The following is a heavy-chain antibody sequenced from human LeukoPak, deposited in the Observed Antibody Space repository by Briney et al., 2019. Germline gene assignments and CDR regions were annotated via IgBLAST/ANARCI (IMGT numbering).Heavy chain of an antibody. D-gene: IGHD2-15*01. Sequence: GGSLRLSCAASGFSFSTYWMTWVRQAPGKGLEWVANIKQDGSEKYYVDSVKGRFTISRDNAKNSLYLQMNSLRAEDTAVYYCAKTKGYCSGGSCFPFDSWGQGTLATVSS. CDR3: AKTKGYCSGGSCFPFDS. J-gene: IGHJ4*02. V-gene: IGHV3-7*05. CDR1: GFSFSTYW. CDR2: IKQDGSEK.